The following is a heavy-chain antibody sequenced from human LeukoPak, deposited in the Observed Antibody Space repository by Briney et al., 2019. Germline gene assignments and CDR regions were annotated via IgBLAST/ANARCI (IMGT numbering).Heavy chain of an antibody. D-gene: IGHD3-10*01. V-gene: IGHV4-39*01. CDR1: GGSFSSSDHY. CDR2: MYYSGST. Sequence: KSSETLSLTCTVSGGSFSSSDHYWGWIRQPPGKGLEWIGTMYYSGSTYFNPSLRSRVTISIDTSKNQFSLKLSSVTAADTAMYYCAGPRGEARFDSWGQGTLVTVSS. J-gene: IGHJ4*02. CDR3: AGPRGEARFDS.